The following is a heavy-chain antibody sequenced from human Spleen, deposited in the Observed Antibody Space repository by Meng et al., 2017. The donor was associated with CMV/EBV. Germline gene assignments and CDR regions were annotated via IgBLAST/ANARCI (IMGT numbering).Heavy chain of an antibody. Sequence: GESLKISCTASGFTFGDFAMSWVRQAPGKGLEWIGIIRSNAYGGTTEYGASAKGRFIISRDNSKRIAYLQMNSLQTEDTGVYYCIRERGLTDYYRDYWGQGALVTVSS. CDR1: GFTFGDFA. CDR2: IRSNAYGGTT. V-gene: IGHV3-49*04. CDR3: IRERGLTDYYRDY. J-gene: IGHJ4*02. D-gene: IGHD3-9*01.